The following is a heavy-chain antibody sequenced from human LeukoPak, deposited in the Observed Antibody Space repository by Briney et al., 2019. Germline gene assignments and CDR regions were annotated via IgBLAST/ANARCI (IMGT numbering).Heavy chain of an antibody. D-gene: IGHD6-13*01. CDR2: ISGSGGAT. CDR3: ASRIATAGSVDY. Sequence: GGSLRLSCAAPGFTFSSYAINWVRQAPGKGLEWVSAISGSGGATYYADSVKGRFTISRDNSKNTLHLQMNTLRAEDTAVYYCASRIATAGSVDYWGQGTLVTVSS. J-gene: IGHJ4*02. CDR1: GFTFSSYA. V-gene: IGHV3-23*01.